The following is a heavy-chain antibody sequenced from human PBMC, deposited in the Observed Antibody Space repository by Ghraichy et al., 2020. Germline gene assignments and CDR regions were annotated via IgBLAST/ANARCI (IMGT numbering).Heavy chain of an antibody. J-gene: IGHJ4*02. CDR2: IKGDGSET. Sequence: GGSLRLSCTGSGFTFSAFWINWVRQAPGKGLEWVANIKGDGSETYYVESLKGRFTISRDNGRNSVYLQMNRLRVEDTAFYYCAGGTGWFMEYWGQGTLATVSS. V-gene: IGHV3-7*03. CDR1: GFTFSAFW. CDR3: AGGTGWFMEY. D-gene: IGHD6-19*01.